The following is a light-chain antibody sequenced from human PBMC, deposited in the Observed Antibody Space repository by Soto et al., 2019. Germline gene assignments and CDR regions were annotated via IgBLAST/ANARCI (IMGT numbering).Light chain of an antibody. Sequence: EIVLTQSPGTLSLSAGERATLSCRGSQSVSSNYLAWYQQKPGQAPKVLIYRASIRATGIPDRFTGSGSGTDFTLTISRLEPEDFAMYYCLHHGSSLWTFGQGTKVDIK. CDR1: QSVSSNY. CDR3: LHHGSSLWT. V-gene: IGKV3-20*01. J-gene: IGKJ1*01. CDR2: RAS.